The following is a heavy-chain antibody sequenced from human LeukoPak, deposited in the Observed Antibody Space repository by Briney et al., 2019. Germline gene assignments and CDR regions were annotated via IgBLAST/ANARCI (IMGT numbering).Heavy chain of an antibody. V-gene: IGHV3-9*01. D-gene: IGHD3-9*01. CDR2: ISWNSGSI. J-gene: IGHJ4*02. CDR3: AKAVTYYDILTGYYDY. Sequence: GGSLRLSCAASGFTFDDYAMHWVRQAPGKGLEWVSGISWNSGSIGYADSVKGRFTISRDNAKNSLYLQMNSLRAEDTALYYCAKAVTYYDILTGYYDYWGQGTLVTVSS. CDR1: GFTFDDYA.